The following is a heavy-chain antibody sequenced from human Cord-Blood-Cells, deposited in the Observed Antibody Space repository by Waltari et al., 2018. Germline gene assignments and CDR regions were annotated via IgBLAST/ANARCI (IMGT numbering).Heavy chain of an antibody. CDR3: AKAYDYSNYFFDY. V-gene: IGHV3-23*01. Sequence: EVQLLESGGGLVQPGGSLRLSCAASGFTFSSYAMSWVRQAPGKGLEWVSVISGSGGSTYYADSVKGRFTISRDNSKNTLYLQMNSLRAEDTAVYYCAKAYDYSNYFFDYWGQGTLVTVSS. J-gene: IGHJ4*02. CDR2: ISGSGGST. D-gene: IGHD4-4*01. CDR1: GFTFSSYA.